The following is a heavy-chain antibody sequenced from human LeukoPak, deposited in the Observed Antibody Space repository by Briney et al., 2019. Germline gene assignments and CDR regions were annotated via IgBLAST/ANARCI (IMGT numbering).Heavy chain of an antibody. Sequence: PSETLSLTCTVSGGSISSYYWSWIRQPPGKGLEWIGYIYYSGSTNYNPSLKSRVTISVDTSKNQFSLKLSSVTAADTAVYYCARTVTQGAFDIWGQGTTVTVSS. D-gene: IGHD5-18*01. V-gene: IGHV4-59*01. CDR2: IYYSGST. CDR3: ARTVTQGAFDI. CDR1: GGSISSYY. J-gene: IGHJ3*02.